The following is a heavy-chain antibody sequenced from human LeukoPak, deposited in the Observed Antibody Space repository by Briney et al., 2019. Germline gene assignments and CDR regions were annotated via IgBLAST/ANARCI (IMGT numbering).Heavy chain of an antibody. J-gene: IGHJ6*02. CDR1: GYTFTSYA. V-gene: IGHV1-3*01. CDR3: GHTTFRAAAGPYYYYYGMDV. CDR2: INAGNGNT. D-gene: IGHD6-13*01. Sequence: ASVKVSCKASGYTFTSYAMHWVRQAPGQRLEWMGWINAGNGNTKYSQKFQGRVTITRDTSASTAYMELSSLRSEDTAVYYCGHTTFRAAAGPYYYYYGMDVWGQGTTVTVSS.